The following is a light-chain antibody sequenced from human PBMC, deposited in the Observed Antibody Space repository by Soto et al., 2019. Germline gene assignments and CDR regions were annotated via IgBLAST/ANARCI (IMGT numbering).Light chain of an antibody. CDR1: QSVSSSY. V-gene: IGKV3-20*01. J-gene: IGKJ1*01. CDR2: GAS. Sequence: EIVLTQSPGTLSLSPGERATLSCRASQSVSSSYLAWYQQKPGQAPRLLTYGASSRATGIPDRFSGSGSGTDFTLTISRLEPEDFAVYYCQQYGSSPKFGQGTKVDNK. CDR3: QQYGSSPK.